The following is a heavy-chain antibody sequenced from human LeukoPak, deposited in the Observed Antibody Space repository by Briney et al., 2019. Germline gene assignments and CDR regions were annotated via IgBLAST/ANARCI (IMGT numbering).Heavy chain of an antibody. Sequence: GGSLRLSCAASGFTFSSYAMTWGRQAPGKGLEWVSAISGSGGSTYYADSVTGRFTISRDNSKNTLYLQMNSLRAEDTAVYYCAKGGLYYYDSSGYFDYWGQGTLVTVSS. J-gene: IGHJ4*02. D-gene: IGHD3-22*01. V-gene: IGHV3-23*01. CDR1: GFTFSSYA. CDR3: AKGGLYYYDSSGYFDY. CDR2: ISGSGGST.